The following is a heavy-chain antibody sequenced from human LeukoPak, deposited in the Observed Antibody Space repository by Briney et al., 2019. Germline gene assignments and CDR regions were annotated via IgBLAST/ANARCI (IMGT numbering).Heavy chain of an antibody. D-gene: IGHD5-24*01. CDR1: GGTFSNYA. CDR2: IIPILGIA. Sequence: SMKVSFKASGGTFSNYAICWVRPAPGSGPAWMGRIIPILGIANYAQKSQGRVTITADKSTSTAYMELSSLRSEDTAVYYCAGGDGYSSLFDYWGQGTLVTVSS. V-gene: IGHV1-69*04. CDR3: AGGDGYSSLFDY. J-gene: IGHJ4*02.